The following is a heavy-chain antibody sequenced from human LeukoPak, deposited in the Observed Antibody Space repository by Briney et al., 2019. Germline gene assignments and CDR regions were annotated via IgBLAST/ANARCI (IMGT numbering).Heavy chain of an antibody. CDR3: ARDARYCSGGSCLYYMDV. CDR1: GVTFDDFA. Sequence: GGSLRLSCEASGVTFDDFAMSWVRQPPGKGLEWVSAISWNGGNTFYADSVKGRFTISRDNAKNSLYLQMSSLTAEDTALYYCARDARYCSGGSCLYYMDVWGEGTTVTVS. V-gene: IGHV3-20*04. D-gene: IGHD2-15*01. J-gene: IGHJ6*03. CDR2: ISWNGGNT.